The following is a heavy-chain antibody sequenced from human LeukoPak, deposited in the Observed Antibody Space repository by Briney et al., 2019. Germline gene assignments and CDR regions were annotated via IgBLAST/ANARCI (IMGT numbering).Heavy chain of an antibody. CDR1: GGSISSYY. Sequence: SETLSLTCTVSGGSISSYYWSWIRQPPGKGLEWIGYIYYSGSTNYNPSLKSRVTISVDTSKNQFSLKLSSVTAAVTAVYYCARDREGLLWFGELLDWGQGTLVTVSS. J-gene: IGHJ4*02. CDR2: IYYSGST. D-gene: IGHD3-10*01. CDR3: ARDREGLLWFGELLD. V-gene: IGHV4-59*01.